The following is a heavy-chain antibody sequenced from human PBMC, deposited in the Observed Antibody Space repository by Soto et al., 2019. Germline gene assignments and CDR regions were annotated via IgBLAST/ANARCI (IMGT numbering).Heavy chain of an antibody. D-gene: IGHD1-26*01. Sequence: GASVKVSCKASGYTFTSYYMHRVRQAPRQGLEWMGIINPSGGSTSYPQEFQGRVTMTRDTSTSTVYMELSSLRSEDTAVYYCASGIVGAYPVITTYYYYGMDVWGQGTTVTVSS. CDR1: GYTFTSYY. CDR2: INPSGGST. V-gene: IGHV1-46*01. CDR3: ASGIVGAYPVITTYYYYGMDV. J-gene: IGHJ6*02.